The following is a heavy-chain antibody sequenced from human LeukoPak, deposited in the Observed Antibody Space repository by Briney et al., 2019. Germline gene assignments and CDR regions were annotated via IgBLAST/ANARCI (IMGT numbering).Heavy chain of an antibody. CDR2: IYSSGST. Sequence: SETLSLTCTVSGGSISSSSYYWGWIRQPPGKGLEWIGSIYSSGSTYYNPSLKSRVTISVDTSKNQFSLKLSSVTAADTAVYYCKYYDSSGLSYGMDVWGQGTTITVSS. J-gene: IGHJ6*02. CDR1: GGSISSSSYY. V-gene: IGHV4-39*07. D-gene: IGHD3-22*01. CDR3: KYYDSSGLSYGMDV.